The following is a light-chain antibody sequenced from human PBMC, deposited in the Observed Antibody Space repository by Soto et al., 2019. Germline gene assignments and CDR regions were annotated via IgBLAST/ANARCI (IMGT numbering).Light chain of an antibody. Sequence: ELVMTQSPATLSVSPGERGTLSCRASQNIRRNLAWYQQKPGQAPRLLIYQASTRAPGIPARFSGGGSGTDFTLTISSLQSEDFAIYFCQQYDNWPPVTFGGGTKVEIK. CDR2: QAS. CDR3: QQYDNWPPVT. J-gene: IGKJ4*01. CDR1: QNIRRN. V-gene: IGKV3-15*01.